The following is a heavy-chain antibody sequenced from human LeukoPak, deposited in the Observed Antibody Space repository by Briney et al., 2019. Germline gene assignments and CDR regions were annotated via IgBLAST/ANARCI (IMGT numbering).Heavy chain of an antibody. CDR2: ISGSGGST. CDR1: GFSFRSYA. J-gene: IGHJ4*02. CDR3: AKVIGSYLDYFDY. Sequence: GSLRPFCSASGFSFRSYALRWVRQAPGKGLEGVLTISGSGGSTYYADSVKGRFTISRDYSKNTLYLQMNSLRDEDTAVFYCAKVIGSYLDYFDYWGQGTLVTVSS. D-gene: IGHD1-26*01. V-gene: IGHV3-23*01.